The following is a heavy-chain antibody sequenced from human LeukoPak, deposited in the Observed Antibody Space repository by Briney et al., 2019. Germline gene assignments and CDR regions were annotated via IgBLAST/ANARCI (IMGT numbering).Heavy chain of an antibody. CDR1: GGSISSYY. CDR3: ARDKGGITMVRGVIKVDYYYYMDV. Sequence: SETLCLTCTVSGGSISSYYWSWIRQPAGKGLEWIGRIYTSGSTNYNPSLKSRVTMSVDTSKNQFSLKLSSVTAADTAVYYCARDKGGITMVRGVIKVDYYYYMDVWGKGTTVTVSS. V-gene: IGHV4-4*07. CDR2: IYTSGST. J-gene: IGHJ6*03. D-gene: IGHD3-10*01.